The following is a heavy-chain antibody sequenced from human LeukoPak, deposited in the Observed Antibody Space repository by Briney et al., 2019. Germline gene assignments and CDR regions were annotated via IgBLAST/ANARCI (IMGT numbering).Heavy chain of an antibody. J-gene: IGHJ6*03. Sequence: SETLSLTCAVSGGSISSSNWWSWVRQPPGQGLEWIGEIYPSGSTNYNPSLKSRVTISVDKSKNQFSLTLTSVTAADTAVYYCASKYSSGWYFSGYYYMDVWGKGTTVTVSS. CDR3: ASKYSSGWYFSGYYYMDV. CDR1: GGSISSSNW. V-gene: IGHV4-4*02. D-gene: IGHD6-19*01. CDR2: IYPSGST.